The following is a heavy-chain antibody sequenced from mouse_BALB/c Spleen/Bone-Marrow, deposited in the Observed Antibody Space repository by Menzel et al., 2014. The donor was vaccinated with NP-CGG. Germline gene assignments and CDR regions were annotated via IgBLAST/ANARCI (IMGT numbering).Heavy chain of an antibody. D-gene: IGHD1-1*01. V-gene: IGHV14-3*02. CDR1: GFNIKDTY. CDR2: IDPANGNT. J-gene: IGHJ3*01. Sequence: VHVKQSGAELVKPGASVKLSCTASGFNIKDTYMHWVKQRPEQGLEWIGRIDPANGNTKYDPKFQGKATITADTSSNPAYLQLSSLTSEDTAVYYCANYYYGSSLFAYWGQGTLVTVSA. CDR3: ANYYYGSSLFAY.